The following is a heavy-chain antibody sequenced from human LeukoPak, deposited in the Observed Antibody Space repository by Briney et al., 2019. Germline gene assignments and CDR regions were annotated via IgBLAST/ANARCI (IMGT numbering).Heavy chain of an antibody. D-gene: IGHD2/OR15-2a*01. J-gene: IGHJ4*02. V-gene: IGHV3-33*01. CDR3: AREGPRGNSQFDY. Sequence: GGSLRLSCAASGFTFSSYGMHWVRQAPGKGLEWVALIWYDGSNKYYTNSVKGRLTISRDNSKNTLYLQMNSLRAEDTAVYYCAREGPRGNSQFDYWGQGTLVTVSS. CDR2: IWYDGSNK. CDR1: GFTFSSYG.